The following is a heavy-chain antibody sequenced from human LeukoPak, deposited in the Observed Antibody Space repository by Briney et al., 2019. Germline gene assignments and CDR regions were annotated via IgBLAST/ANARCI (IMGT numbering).Heavy chain of an antibody. CDR1: GGSISSGGYY. CDR3: ARDVGYSSGLHGFNDY. Sequence: PSETLSLTCTVSGGSISSGGYYWSWIRQHPGKGLEWIGYIYYCGSTYYNPSLKSRVTISVDTSKNQFSLKLSSVTAADTAVYYCARDVGYSSGLHGFNDYWGQGTLVTVSS. J-gene: IGHJ4*02. D-gene: IGHD6-19*01. V-gene: IGHV4-31*03. CDR2: IYYCGST.